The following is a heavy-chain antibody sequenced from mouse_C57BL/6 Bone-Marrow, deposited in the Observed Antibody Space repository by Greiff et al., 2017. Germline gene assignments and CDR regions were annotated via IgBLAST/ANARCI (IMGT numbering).Heavy chain of an antibody. CDR1: GFSLTSYG. V-gene: IGHV2-5*01. Sequence: QVQLKESGPGLVQPSQSLSITCTVSGFSLTSYGVHWVRQSPGKGLEWLGVIWRGGSTDYNAAFMSRLSITKDNSKSQVFFKMNSLQAEDTAIYYCDKRVIYYDYDGLGDYAMDYWGQGTSVTVSS. J-gene: IGHJ4*01. D-gene: IGHD2-4*01. CDR3: DKRVIYYDYDGLGDYAMDY. CDR2: IWRGGST.